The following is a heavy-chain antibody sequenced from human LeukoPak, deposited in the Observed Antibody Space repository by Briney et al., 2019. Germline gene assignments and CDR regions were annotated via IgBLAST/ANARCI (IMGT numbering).Heavy chain of an antibody. V-gene: IGHV3-74*01. D-gene: IGHD3-22*01. CDR2: IDGGGSST. CDR3: ARGPGSSGGAYVGDY. CDR1: FTFSXHX. J-gene: IGHJ4*01. Sequence: FTFSXHXMHWVRQVPGKGLVWVSRIDGGGSSTSYADSVKGRFSISRDNAKSTLYLQMSSLRAEDTAVYYCARGPGSSGGAYVGDYWGPGTLVTVSS.